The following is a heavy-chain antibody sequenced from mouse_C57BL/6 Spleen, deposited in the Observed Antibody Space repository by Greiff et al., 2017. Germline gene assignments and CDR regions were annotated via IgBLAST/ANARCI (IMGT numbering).Heavy chain of an antibody. D-gene: IGHD1-1*01. CDR1: GYTFTSYW. CDR2: IYPGRGST. Sequence: VQLQQPGAELVKPGASVKMSCKASGYTFTSYWITWVKQRPGQCLEWLGDIYPGRGSTNYNEKFKSKATLTVDTSSRTDYMQLSSLTSEDSAVYYCARRGYGSSYGWFADWGQGTLVTVSA. V-gene: IGHV1-55*01. CDR3: ARRGYGSSYGWFAD. J-gene: IGHJ3*01.